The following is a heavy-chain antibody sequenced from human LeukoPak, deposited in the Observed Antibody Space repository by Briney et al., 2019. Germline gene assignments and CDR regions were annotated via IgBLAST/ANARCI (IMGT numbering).Heavy chain of an antibody. J-gene: IGHJ6*04. Sequence: PGGSLRLSCAAPGFTFSSYAIHWVRQAPGKGLEWVALISYDGSNKYYGESVKGRFTISRDQSKNTLYLQMNSLRTEDTAVYYCARDSLRTALCYMDVWGKGTTVTVSS. D-gene: IGHD2-21*01. V-gene: IGHV3-30*04. CDR1: GFTFSSYA. CDR2: ISYDGSNK. CDR3: ARDSLRTALCYMDV.